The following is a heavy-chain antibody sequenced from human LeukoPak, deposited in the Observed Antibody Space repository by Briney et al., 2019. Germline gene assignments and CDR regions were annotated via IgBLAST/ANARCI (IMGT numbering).Heavy chain of an antibody. V-gene: IGHV3-23*01. CDR3: ARCTTGRTFGSLREIKRSREIDY. CDR2: FSGSGGST. CDR1: GFTFSGYA. Sequence: GGSLRLSCEASGFTFSGYAMSWVRQAPGKGLEWVSGFSGSGGSTYYADSVKGRFTISRDNAKNSLYLQMNSLRVEDTAVYYCARCTTGRTFGSLREIKRSREIDYWGQGTLVTVSS. J-gene: IGHJ4*02. D-gene: IGHD1-1*01.